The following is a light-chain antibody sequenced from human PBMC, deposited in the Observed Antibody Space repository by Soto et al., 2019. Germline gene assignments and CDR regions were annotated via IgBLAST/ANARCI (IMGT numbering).Light chain of an antibody. J-gene: IGLJ2*01. CDR1: KLGDKY. CDR2: EDT. Sequence: SYELTQPPSVSVSPGQTASITCSGDKLGDKYASWYQQKPGQSPLLVIYEDTKRPSGIPERFSGSNSGNTATLTISGTQAMDEAAYYCQAWDSSTFVFGGGTKLTVL. CDR3: QAWDSSTFV. V-gene: IGLV3-1*01.